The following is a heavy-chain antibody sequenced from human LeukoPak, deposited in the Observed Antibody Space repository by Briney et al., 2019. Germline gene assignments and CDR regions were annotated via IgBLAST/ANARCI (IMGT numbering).Heavy chain of an antibody. Sequence: PSETLSLTCTVSDGSISNYYWSWIGHPPGKGLEGIGYIYYNGASTYNPSLKSRITISVDTSKNQFSLKLSSVTAADTAVYYCARVGSGYGSYFDYWGQGTLVTVSS. V-gene: IGHV4-59*01. D-gene: IGHD3-22*01. CDR2: IYYNGAS. J-gene: IGHJ4*02. CDR3: ARVGSGYGSYFDY. CDR1: DGSISNYY.